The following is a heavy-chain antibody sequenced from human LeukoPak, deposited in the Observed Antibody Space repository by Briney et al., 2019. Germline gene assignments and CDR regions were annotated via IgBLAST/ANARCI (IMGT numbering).Heavy chain of an antibody. V-gene: IGHV3-23*01. CDR1: GFTFSSYA. D-gene: IGHD3-10*01. J-gene: IGHJ4*02. CDR2: IIGSGDNT. CDR3: AKDTSLYGSGSFFDY. Sequence: GGSLRLSCAAAGFTFSSYAMSWVRQAPGKGLEWVSSIIGSGDNTYYADSVKGRFTISRDNSKNTLYLQMNSLRAEDTAVYYCAKDTSLYGSGSFFDYWGQGTLVTVSS.